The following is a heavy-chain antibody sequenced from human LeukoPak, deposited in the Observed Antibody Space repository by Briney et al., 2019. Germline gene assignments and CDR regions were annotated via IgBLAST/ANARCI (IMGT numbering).Heavy chain of an antibody. Sequence: GRSLRLSCAASGFTFDDYGMHWVRQAPGKGLEWVSGISWNSDSRGYADSVKGRFTISRDNAKKTLYLQMNGLRAEDTAVYYCVRGYYAGRGHHFEYWGQGTLVTVSS. D-gene: IGHD3-22*01. V-gene: IGHV3-9*01. CDR2: ISWNSDSR. CDR3: VRGYYAGRGHHFEY. J-gene: IGHJ4*02. CDR1: GFTFDDYG.